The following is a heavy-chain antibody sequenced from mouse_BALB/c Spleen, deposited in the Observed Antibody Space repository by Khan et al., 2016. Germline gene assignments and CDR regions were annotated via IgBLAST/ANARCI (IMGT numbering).Heavy chain of an antibody. Sequence: QIQLVQSGPELKKPGETVKISCKASGYTFTNYGMNWVKQAPGKGLKWMGWINTYTGEPTYADDFKGRFAFSLETSASTAYLQINNLKKEDMATYFCARRRGYLSAMDYWGQGTSVTVSS. D-gene: IGHD2-3*01. CDR3: ARRRGYLSAMDY. V-gene: IGHV9-1*02. CDR2: INTYTGEP. J-gene: IGHJ4*01. CDR1: GYTFTNYG.